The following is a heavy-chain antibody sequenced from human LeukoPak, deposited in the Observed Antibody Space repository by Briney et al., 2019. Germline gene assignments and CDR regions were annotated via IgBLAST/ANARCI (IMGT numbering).Heavy chain of an antibody. CDR1: GGTFSSYA. Sequence: GASVKVSCKASGGTFSSYAISWVRQAPGQGLEWMGGIIPIFGTANYAQKFQGRVTITADKSTSTAYMELSSLRSEDTAVYHCARGYSSSSRHYYYYYYMDVWGKGTTVTVSS. CDR3: ARGYSSSSRHYYYYYYMDV. V-gene: IGHV1-69*06. J-gene: IGHJ6*03. D-gene: IGHD6-6*01. CDR2: IIPIFGTA.